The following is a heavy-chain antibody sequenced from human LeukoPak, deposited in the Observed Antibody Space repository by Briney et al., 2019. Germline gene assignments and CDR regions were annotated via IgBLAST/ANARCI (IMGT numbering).Heavy chain of an antibody. J-gene: IGHJ4*02. CDR2: INHSGST. Sequence: PSETLSLTCAVYGGSFSGYCWSWIRQPPGKGLEWIGEINHSGSTNYNPSLKSRVTISVDTSKNQFSLKLSSVTAADTAVYYCARAGGYSYGYLDYWGREPWSPSPQ. D-gene: IGHD5-18*01. CDR1: GGSFSGYC. CDR3: ARAGGYSYGYLDY. V-gene: IGHV4-34*01.